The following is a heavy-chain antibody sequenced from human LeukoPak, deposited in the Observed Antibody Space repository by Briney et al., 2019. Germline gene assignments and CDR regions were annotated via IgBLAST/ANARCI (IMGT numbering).Heavy chain of an antibody. D-gene: IGHD2-2*02. CDR2: IRYDGSNK. CDR1: GFTFSSYG. J-gene: IGHJ4*02. V-gene: IGHV3-30*02. CDR3: AKDPQLYCSSTSCYTNYFDY. Sequence: GGSLRLSCAASGFTFSSYGMRWVRQAPGKGLEWVAFIRYDGSNKYYADSVKGRFTISRDNSKNTLYLQMNSLRAEDTAVYYCAKDPQLYCSSTSCYTNYFDYWGQGTLVTVSS.